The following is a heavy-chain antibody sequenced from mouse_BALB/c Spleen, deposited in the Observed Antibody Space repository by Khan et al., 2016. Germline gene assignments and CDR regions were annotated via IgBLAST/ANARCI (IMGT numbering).Heavy chain of an antibody. V-gene: IGHV9-3*02. J-gene: IGHJ4*01. D-gene: IGHD2-13*01. CDR3: ARTVDYPYYGLDY. CDR2: INTNTGEP. CDR1: EYTFTNYG. Sequence: QLQLVQSGPDLMKPGETVKISCKASEYTFTNYGMNWVKQAPGKGLKWMGWINTNTGEPTYAEEFKGRFAFSLEASASTAYLQINNLKNEDSATXFFARTVDYPYYGLDYWGQGTSVTVAS.